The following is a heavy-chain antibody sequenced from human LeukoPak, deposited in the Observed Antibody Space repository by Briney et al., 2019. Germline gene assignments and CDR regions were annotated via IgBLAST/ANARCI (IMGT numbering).Heavy chain of an antibody. D-gene: IGHD3-10*01. J-gene: IGHJ5*02. V-gene: IGHV4-38-2*01. CDR1: GYSISSGYY. CDR3: ARVSSEMVRGVIWFDP. CDR2: VYHSGST. Sequence: SETLSLTCAVSGYSISSGYYWGWIRQPPGKGLEWIGNVYHSGSTYYNPSLKSRVTISVDTSKNQFSLKLSSVTAADTAVYYCARVSSEMVRGVIWFDPWGQGTLVTVSS.